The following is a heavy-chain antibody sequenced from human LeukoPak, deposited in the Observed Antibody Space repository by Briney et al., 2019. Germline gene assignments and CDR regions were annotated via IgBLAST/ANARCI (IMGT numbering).Heavy chain of an antibody. V-gene: IGHV3-74*01. J-gene: IGHJ4*02. D-gene: IGHD6-13*01. CDR2: INSDGSTT. CDR1: GFSLSSYW. CDR3: ARRQYRSSWYYFDY. Sequence: GGSLRLSCAASGFSLSSYWMHWVRQAPGKGPVWVSRINSDGSTTNYADSVKGRFTISRDNAKNTLYLQMNSLRAKDTAVYYCARRQYRSSWYYFDYWGQGTLVTVSS.